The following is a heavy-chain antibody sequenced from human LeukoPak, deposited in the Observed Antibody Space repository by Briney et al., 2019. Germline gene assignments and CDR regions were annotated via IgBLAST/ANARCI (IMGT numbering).Heavy chain of an antibody. V-gene: IGHV3-11*01. Sequence: GGSLRLSCAASGFTFSDYYMSWIRQAPGKGLEWVSYISSSGSTIYYADSVKGRFTISRDNAKNSLYLQMNSLRAEDTAVYYCAIDGEDSLYYYYYMDVWGKGTTVTVSS. CDR3: AIDGEDSLYYYYYMDV. CDR2: ISSSGSTI. J-gene: IGHJ6*03. D-gene: IGHD3-10*01. CDR1: GFTFSDYY.